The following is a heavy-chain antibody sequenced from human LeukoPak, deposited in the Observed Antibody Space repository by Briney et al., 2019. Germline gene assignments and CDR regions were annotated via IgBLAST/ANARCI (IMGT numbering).Heavy chain of an antibody. V-gene: IGHV4-34*01. D-gene: IGHD3-10*01. CDR2: INHSGST. CDR3: ARKRITMVRGVIRGSNWFDP. CDR1: GGSFSGYY. Sequence: SETLSLTCAVYGGSFSGYYWSWIRQPPGKGLEWIGEINHSGSTNYNPSLKSRVTISVDTSKNQFSLKLSSVTAADTAVYYCARKRITMVRGVIRGSNWFDPWGQGTLVTVSS. J-gene: IGHJ5*02.